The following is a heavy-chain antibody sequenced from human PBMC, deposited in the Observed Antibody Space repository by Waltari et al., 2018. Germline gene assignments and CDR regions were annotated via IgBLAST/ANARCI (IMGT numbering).Heavy chain of an antibody. CDR1: GGSFSGYS. V-gene: IGHV4-34*01. D-gene: IGHD6-13*01. J-gene: IGHJ6*02. CDR2: INHSGST. CDR3: ARIGVAAAGAYYYYGMDV. Sequence: QVQLQQWGAGLLKPSETLSLTCAVYGGSFSGYSWRWIRQPPGKGLEWIGEINHSGSTNYNPSLKSRVTISVDTSKNQFSLKLSSVTAADTAVYYCARIGVAAAGAYYYYGMDVWGLGTTVTVSS.